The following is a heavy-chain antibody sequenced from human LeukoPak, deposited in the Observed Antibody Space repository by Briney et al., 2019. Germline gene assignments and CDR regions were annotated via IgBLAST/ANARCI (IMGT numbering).Heavy chain of an antibody. CDR1: GGSISSYY. J-gene: IGHJ4*02. CDR2: INHSGST. CDR3: ARGPPTRVLRYFDWLWDTFDY. D-gene: IGHD3-9*01. Sequence: SETLSLTCTVSGGSISSYYWSWIRQPPGKGLEWIGEINHSGSTNYNPPLKSRVTISADTSKNQFSLKLSSVTAADTAVYYCARGPPTRVLRYFDWLWDTFDYWGQGTLVTVSS. V-gene: IGHV4-34*01.